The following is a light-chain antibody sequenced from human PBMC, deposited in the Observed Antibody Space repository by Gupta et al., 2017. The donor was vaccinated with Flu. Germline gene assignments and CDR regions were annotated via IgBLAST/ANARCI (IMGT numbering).Light chain of an antibody. J-gene: IGLJ2*01. V-gene: IGLV1-40*01. Sequence: QSVLTQPPSVSGAPGQRVTISCTGSSSNIVAGYDVHWYQQLPGTAPKLLIQGNSNRPSGVPDRFAGSTSGTSASLAITGLQAEDEAEDDCNYHASSLNVVVFGGGTKVTVL. CDR1: SSNIVAGYD. CDR3: NYHASSLNVVV. CDR2: GNS.